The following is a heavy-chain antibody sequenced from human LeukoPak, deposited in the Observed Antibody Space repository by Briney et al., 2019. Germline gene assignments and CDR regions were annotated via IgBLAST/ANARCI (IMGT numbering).Heavy chain of an antibody. V-gene: IGHV4-39*01. J-gene: IGHJ6*03. CDR1: GGSISSSSYY. Sequence: SETLSLTCTVSGGSISSSSYYWGWIRQPPGKGLEWIGNIYYSGSTYYNPSLKSRVTISVDTSKNQFSLKLSSVTAADTAVYYCARPDYYFYYMDVWGKGTTVTVSS. CDR3: ARPDYYFYYMDV. CDR2: IYYSGST.